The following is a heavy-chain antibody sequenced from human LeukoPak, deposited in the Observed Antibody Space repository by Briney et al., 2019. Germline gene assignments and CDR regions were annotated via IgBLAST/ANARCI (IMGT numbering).Heavy chain of an antibody. CDR1: GFTFSSYA. V-gene: IGHV3-23*01. CDR3: ANGLITTYYYDSSGLLRVDY. J-gene: IGHJ4*02. D-gene: IGHD3-22*01. Sequence: GGSLRLSCAASGFTFSSYAMSWVRQAPGKGLEWVSAISGSGGSTYYADSVKGRFTISRDNSKNTLYLQMNSLRAEDTAVYYCANGLITTYYYDSSGLLRVDYWGQGTLVTVSS. CDR2: ISGSGGST.